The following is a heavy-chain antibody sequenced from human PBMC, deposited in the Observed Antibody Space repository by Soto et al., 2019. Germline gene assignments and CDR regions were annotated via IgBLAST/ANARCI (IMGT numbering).Heavy chain of an antibody. CDR1: GGSFSGYY. CDR3: ARGGADDSSGYYFPSGFDY. Sequence: QVQLQQWGAGLLKPSETLSLTCAVYGGSFSGYYWSWIRQPPGKGLEWIGEINHSGSTNYNPSLKSRVTISVDTSKNQFSLKLRSVTAADTAVYYCARGGADDSSGYYFPSGFDYWGQGTLVTVSS. CDR2: INHSGST. V-gene: IGHV4-34*01. J-gene: IGHJ4*02. D-gene: IGHD3-22*01.